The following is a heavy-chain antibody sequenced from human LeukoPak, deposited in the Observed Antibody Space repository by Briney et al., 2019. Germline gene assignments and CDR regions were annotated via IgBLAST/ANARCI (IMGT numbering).Heavy chain of an antibody. Sequence: SETLSLTCTVSGASISSSISYWGWIRQPPGKGLEWIGSFYYTGSTYYNPSLKSRVTIPVDTSKNQFSLKLSSVNAADTAVYYCARHLRLEPWGQGTLVTVSS. V-gene: IGHV4-39*01. CDR3: ARHLRLEP. J-gene: IGHJ5*02. CDR1: GASISSSISY. CDR2: FYYTGST.